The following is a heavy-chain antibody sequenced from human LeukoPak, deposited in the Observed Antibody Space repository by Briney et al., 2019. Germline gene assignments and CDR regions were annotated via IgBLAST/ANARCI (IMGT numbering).Heavy chain of an antibody. D-gene: IGHD6-13*01. CDR1: GGSFSGYY. V-gene: IGHV4-34*01. J-gene: IGHJ4*02. CDR2: INHSGST. Sequence: PSETLSLTCAVYGGSFSGYYWSWIRQPPGKGLEWIGEINHSGSTNYNPSLKSRVTISVDTSKNQFSLKLSSVTAADTAVYYCATGGAIAAAGTSSKRTPDYWGQGTLVTVSS. CDR3: ATGGAIAAAGTSSKRTPDY.